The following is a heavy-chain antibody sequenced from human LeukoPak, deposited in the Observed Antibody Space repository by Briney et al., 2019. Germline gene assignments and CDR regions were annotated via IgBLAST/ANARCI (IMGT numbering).Heavy chain of an antibody. CDR2: IYHSGST. J-gene: IGHJ4*02. CDR1: GYSISSGYY. D-gene: IGHD3-10*01. Sequence: PSETLSLTCAVSGYSISSGYYWGWIRQPPGKGLEWIGSIYHSGSTYYNPSLKSRVTIPVDTSKNQFSLKLSSVTAADTAVYYCARLGAGTMVRGVISYWGQGTLVTVSS. CDR3: ARLGAGTMVRGVISY. V-gene: IGHV4-38-2*01.